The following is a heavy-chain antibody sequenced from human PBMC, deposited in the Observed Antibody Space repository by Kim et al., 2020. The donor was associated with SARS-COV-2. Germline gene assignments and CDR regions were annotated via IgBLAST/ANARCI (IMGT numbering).Heavy chain of an antibody. D-gene: IGHD3-22*01. CDR1: GGTFSSYA. CDR3: ARDRGTESDYYDTRGDAFDI. V-gene: IGHV1-69*13. CDR2: IIPIFGTA. J-gene: IGHJ3*02. Sequence: SVKVSCKASGGTFSSYAISWVRQAPGQGLEWMGGIIPIFGTANYAQKFQGRVTITADESTSTAYMELSSLRSEDTAVYYCARDRGTESDYYDTRGDAFDIWGQGTMVTVSS.